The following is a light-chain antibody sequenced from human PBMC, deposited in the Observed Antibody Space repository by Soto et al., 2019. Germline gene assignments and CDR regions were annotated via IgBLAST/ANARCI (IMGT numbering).Light chain of an antibody. CDR3: PSYDRGLKLV. CDR1: GSNFGAGFD. J-gene: IGLJ3*02. CDR2: GNN. Sequence: QSVLTQPPSVSGAPGQRVTISCTGSGSNFGAGFDVHWYQQLPGTAPKLLIYGNNNRPSGVPDRFSGSKSGTSASLAITGLQAEDEADYFFPSYDRGLKLVFGGGTKLTVL. V-gene: IGLV1-40*01.